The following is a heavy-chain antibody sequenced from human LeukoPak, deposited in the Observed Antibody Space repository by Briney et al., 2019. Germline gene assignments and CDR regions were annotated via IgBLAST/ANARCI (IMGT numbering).Heavy chain of an antibody. D-gene: IGHD6-19*01. CDR3: ARVVAVAGTYYYCYMDV. V-gene: IGHV4-59*01. CDR2: IYYSGST. Sequence: SETLSLTCTVSGGSISSYYWSWIRQPPGKGLEWIGYIYYSGSTNYNPSLKSRVTISLDTSKNQFSLKLSSATAADTAVYYCARVVAVAGTYYYCYMDVWGKGTTVTVSS. CDR1: GGSISSYY. J-gene: IGHJ6*03.